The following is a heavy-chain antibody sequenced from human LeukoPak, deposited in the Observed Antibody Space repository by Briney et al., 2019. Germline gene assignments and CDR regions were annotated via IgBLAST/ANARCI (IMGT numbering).Heavy chain of an antibody. V-gene: IGHV1-2*02. CDR3: ARDQSGTWPYDAFDI. J-gene: IGHJ3*02. CDR1: GYTFTCYY. CDR2: INPNSGGT. D-gene: IGHD6-25*01. Sequence: ASVKVSCKASGYTFTCYYMHWVRQAPGQGLEWMGWINPNSGGTNYAQKFQGRVTMTRDTSISTAYMELSRLRSDDTAVYYCARDQSGTWPYDAFDIWGQGTMVTVSS.